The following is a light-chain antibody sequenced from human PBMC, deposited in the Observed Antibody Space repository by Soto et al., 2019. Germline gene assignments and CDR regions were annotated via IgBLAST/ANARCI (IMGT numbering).Light chain of an antibody. CDR2: GAS. CDR1: QSVSSK. J-gene: IGKJ1*01. Sequence: EIVMTQSPATLSVSPGERATLSCRASQSVSSKLAWYQQKPGQAPRLLIYGASTRATGITDRFSGSGSGTEFTLTISRLQSEEFAVYYCKQYNNWPRTVGQGTKGDIK. V-gene: IGKV3-15*01. CDR3: KQYNNWPRT.